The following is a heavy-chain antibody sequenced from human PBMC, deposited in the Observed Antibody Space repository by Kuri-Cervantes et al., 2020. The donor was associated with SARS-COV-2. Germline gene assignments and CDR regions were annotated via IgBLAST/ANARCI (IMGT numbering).Heavy chain of an antibody. CDR2: IKSKTDGGTT. CDR3: TRDKASDYDFWSGYYTPHYYYYGMDV. CDR1: GFTFSNAW. J-gene: IGHJ6*02. V-gene: IGHV3-15*07. Sequence: GESLKISCAASGFTFSNAWMNWVRQAPGKGLEWVGRIKSKTDGGTTDYAAPVKGRFTISRDDSKSIAYLQMNSLKTEDTAVYYCTRDKASDYDFWSGYYTPHYYYYGMDVWGQGTTVTVSS. D-gene: IGHD3-3*01.